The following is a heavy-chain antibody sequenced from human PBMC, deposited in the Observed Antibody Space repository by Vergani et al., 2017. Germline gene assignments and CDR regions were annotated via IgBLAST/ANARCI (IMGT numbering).Heavy chain of an antibody. CDR3: AKDAYSGSYYDAFDI. V-gene: IGHV3-9*01. CDR2: ICWNSGSI. CDR1: GFTFDDYA. J-gene: IGHJ3*02. Sequence: EVQLVESGGGLVQPGRSLRLSCAASGFTFDDYAMHWVRQAPGKGLEWVSGICWNSGSIGYADSVKGLFTIARDNAKNSLYLQMNSLRAEDTALYYCAKDAYSGSYYDAFDIWGQGTMVTVSS. D-gene: IGHD1-26*01.